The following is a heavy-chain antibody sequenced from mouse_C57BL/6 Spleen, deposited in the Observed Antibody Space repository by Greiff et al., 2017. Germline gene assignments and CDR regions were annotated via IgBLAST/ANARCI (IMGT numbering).Heavy chain of an antibody. CDR3: ARSDYYAMDD. J-gene: IGHJ4*01. V-gene: IGHV1-66*01. CDR1: GYSFTSYY. CDR2: IYPGSGNT. Sequence: VQLQQSGPELVKPGASVKISCKASGYSFTSYYIHWVKQRPGQGLEWIGWIYPGSGNTKYNEKFKGKATLTADTSSSTAYMQLSSLTSEDSAVYYCARSDYYAMDDWGQGTSVTVSS.